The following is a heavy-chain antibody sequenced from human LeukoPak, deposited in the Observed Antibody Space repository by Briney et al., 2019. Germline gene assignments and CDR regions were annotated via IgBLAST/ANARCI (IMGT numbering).Heavy chain of an antibody. Sequence: QSGGSLRLSCAASGFTFSKYAMSWVRQAPGKGLEWVSGMSGSGDTTYYADSVEGRFTISRDNSKNTLHLQMNSQRAEDTAVYYCAKADVTMVRGVITTPLGYWGQGTLVTVSS. CDR2: MSGSGDTT. CDR1: GFTFSKYA. D-gene: IGHD3-10*01. J-gene: IGHJ4*02. V-gene: IGHV3-23*01. CDR3: AKADVTMVRGVITTPLGY.